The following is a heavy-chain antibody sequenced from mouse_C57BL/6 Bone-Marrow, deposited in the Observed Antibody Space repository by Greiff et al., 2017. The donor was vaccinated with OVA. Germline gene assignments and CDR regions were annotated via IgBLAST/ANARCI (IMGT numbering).Heavy chain of an antibody. CDR3: TREDDYDDDGWFAD. D-gene: IGHD2-4*01. J-gene: IGHJ3*01. CDR1: GYTFTDYE. Sequence: VQLQQSGAELVRPGASVTLSCKASGYTFTDYEMHWVKQTPVHGLEWIGAIDPETGGTAYNQKFKGKAILTADKSSSTAYMELRSLTSEDSAVYYCTREDDYDDDGWFADWGQGTLVTVSA. CDR2: IDPETGGT. V-gene: IGHV1-15*01.